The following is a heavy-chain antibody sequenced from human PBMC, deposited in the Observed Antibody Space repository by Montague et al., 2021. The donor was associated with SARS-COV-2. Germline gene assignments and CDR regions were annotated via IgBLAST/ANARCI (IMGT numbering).Heavy chain of an antibody. CDR1: GGSISSPDYS. CDR2: ISYAGRT. Sequence: SETLSLTCTVSGGSISSPDYSWVWIRQSPGLGLEWIVSISYAGRTYYNLSLRSRVSLSMDTSKNHFSLSLNSVTAADTAVYSCARQLPSYCSTNKCYPYYFDVWGQGALVTVSS. CDR3: ARQLPSYCSTNKCYPYYFDV. D-gene: IGHD2-2*01. V-gene: IGHV4-39*01. J-gene: IGHJ4*02.